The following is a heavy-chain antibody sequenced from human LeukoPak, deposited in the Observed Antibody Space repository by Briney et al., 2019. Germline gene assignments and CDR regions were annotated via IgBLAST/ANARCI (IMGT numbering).Heavy chain of an antibody. D-gene: IGHD3-9*01. CDR3: ARASPYYDILTGYRAFDY. J-gene: IGHJ4*02. Sequence: GGSLRLSCAGSTFAFGGYWIHWVRQLPGKGLAWVSRIDSAGGRIQWADSVKGRFTISRDNAKNSLYLQMNSLRAEDTAVYYCARASPYYDILTGYRAFDYWGQGTLVTVSS. V-gene: IGHV3-74*01. CDR1: TFAFGGYW. CDR2: IDSAGGRI.